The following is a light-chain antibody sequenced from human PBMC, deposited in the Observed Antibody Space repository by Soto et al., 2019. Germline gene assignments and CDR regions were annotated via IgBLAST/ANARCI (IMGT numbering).Light chain of an antibody. J-gene: IGKJ5*01. CDR1: QSVLYSSNNKNY. Sequence: DIVMTQSPDSLAVSLGERATINWKSSQSVLYSSNNKNYLAWYQQKPGQPPKLLIYWASTRESGVPDRFSGSGSGTDFTLTISSLQAEDVAVYYCQQYYSTPEITFGQGTRLEIK. V-gene: IGKV4-1*01. CDR3: QQYYSTPEIT. CDR2: WAS.